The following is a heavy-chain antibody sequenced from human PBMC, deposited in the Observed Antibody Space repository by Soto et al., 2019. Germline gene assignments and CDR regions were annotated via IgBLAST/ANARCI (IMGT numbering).Heavy chain of an antibody. V-gene: IGHV1-18*01. CDR2: ISAFNGNT. D-gene: IGHD6-19*01. CDR3: ARDRGVAPPVAGNTHYYYYMDV. Sequence: QDPLVQSGAEVKKPGASVTVSCKASGYSFTNYGITWVRQAPGQGLEWLGWISAFNGNTHYAQKVQGRVTMTTDASTSTAYMELRSLRSDDTVVYYCARDRGVAPPVAGNTHYYYYMDVWGKGTTVTVSS. CDR1: GYSFTNYG. J-gene: IGHJ6*03.